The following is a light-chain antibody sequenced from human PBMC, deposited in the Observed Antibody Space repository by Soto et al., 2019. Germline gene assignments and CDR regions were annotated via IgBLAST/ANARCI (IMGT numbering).Light chain of an antibody. V-gene: IGKV3-11*01. J-gene: IGKJ1*01. CDR1: QSVSSY. CDR2: DAS. Sequence: EIVLTQSPATLSLSPGERATLSCRASQSVSSYLAWYQQKPGQAPRLLIYDASNRATGIPARFSGSGSGTDFTLTISSLEPEDFAVYYSQQRSNQGTFGQGTKVEIK. CDR3: QQRSNQGT.